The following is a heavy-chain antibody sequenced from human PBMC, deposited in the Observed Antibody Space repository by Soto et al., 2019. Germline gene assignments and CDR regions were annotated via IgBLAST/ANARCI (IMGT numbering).Heavy chain of an antibody. D-gene: IGHD1-26*01. CDR2: ISGSGGST. V-gene: IGHV3-23*01. Sequence: EVQLLESGGGLVQPGGSLRLSCAASGFTFSSYAMSWVRQAPGKGLEWVSAISGSGGSTYYADSVKGRFTISRDNSKNTLYLQMNSLGAEDTAVYYCAKDGRWELQPSDYWGQGTLVTVSS. CDR3: AKDGRWELQPSDY. CDR1: GFTFSSYA. J-gene: IGHJ4*02.